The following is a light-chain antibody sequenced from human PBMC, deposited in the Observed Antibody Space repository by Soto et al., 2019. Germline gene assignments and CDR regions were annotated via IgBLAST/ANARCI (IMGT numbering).Light chain of an antibody. CDR1: GGSIASGL. CDR2: EDN. J-gene: IGLJ3*02. Sequence: NFMLTQPHSVSESAGRTVTISCTRSGGSIASGLVQWYQVRPGSGPTTVTSEDNQRPSGVPDRFSGSIDSSSNSASLTISGLKPEDEADYYCQSSQDDFWVFGGGTKLTVL. V-gene: IGLV6-57*04. CDR3: QSSQDDFWV.